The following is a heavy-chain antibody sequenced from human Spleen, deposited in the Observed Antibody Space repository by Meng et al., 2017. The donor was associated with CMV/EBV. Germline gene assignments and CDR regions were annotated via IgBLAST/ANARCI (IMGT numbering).Heavy chain of an antibody. V-gene: IGHV1-2*02. CDR3: AREKGPGIVVVVAAPLDY. CDR2: INPNSGGT. J-gene: IGHJ4*02. CDR1: GYTFTGYY. D-gene: IGHD2-15*01. Sequence: ASVKVSCKASGYTFTGYYMHWVRQAPGQGLEWMGWINPNSGGTNYAQKFQGRVAMTRDTFISTAYMELSRLRSDDTAVYYCAREKGPGIVVVVAAPLDYWGQGTLVTVSS.